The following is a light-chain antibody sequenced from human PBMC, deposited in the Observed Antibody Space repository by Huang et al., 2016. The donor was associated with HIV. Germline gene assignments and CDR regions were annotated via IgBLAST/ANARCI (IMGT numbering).Light chain of an antibody. CDR3: QQRNTWPPT. Sequence: TQSPATLSLSPGERATLSCWASQDVSTYLAWYQQKPGQPPRLLMYAASNRATGIPARFSGSGSGTDFSLTISSLEPEDIAIYYCQQRNTWPPTFGQGTRLEIK. V-gene: IGKV3-11*01. CDR1: QDVSTY. J-gene: IGKJ5*01. CDR2: AAS.